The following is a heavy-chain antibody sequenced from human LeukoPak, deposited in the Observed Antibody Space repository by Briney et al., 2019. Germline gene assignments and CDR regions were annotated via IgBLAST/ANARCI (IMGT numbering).Heavy chain of an antibody. CDR2: ISSSGSTI. J-gene: IGHJ4*02. CDR3: ARRPYYDFWSGSYYFDY. D-gene: IGHD3-3*01. V-gene: IGHV3-11*04. CDR1: GFTFSDYY. Sequence: GGSLRLSCAASGFTFSDYYMSWIRPAPGKGLEWVSYISSSGSTIYDADSVKGRFTISRDNAKNSLYLQMNSLRAEDTAVYYCARRPYYDFWSGSYYFDYWGQGTLVTVSS.